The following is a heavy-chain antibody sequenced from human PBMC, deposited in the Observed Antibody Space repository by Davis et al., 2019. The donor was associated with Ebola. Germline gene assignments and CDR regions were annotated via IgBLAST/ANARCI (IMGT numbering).Heavy chain of an antibody. J-gene: IGHJ5*02. D-gene: IGHD3-10*01. V-gene: IGHV4-4*02. CDR3: ARDSGRGWFDP. CDR2: INHSGST. CDR1: GGSISSSNW. Sequence: MPGGSLRLSCAVSGGSISSSNWWSWVRQPPGKGLEWIGEINHSGSTNYNPSLKSRVTISVDTSKNQFSLKLSSVTAADTAVYYCARDSGRGWFDPWGQGTLVTVSS.